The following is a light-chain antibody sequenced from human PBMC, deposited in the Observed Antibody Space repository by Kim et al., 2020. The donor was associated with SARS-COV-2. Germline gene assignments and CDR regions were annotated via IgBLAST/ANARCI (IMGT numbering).Light chain of an antibody. CDR2: RDN. V-gene: IGLV3-9*01. CDR3: QVWDSTTVV. CDR1: RIGSKS. J-gene: IGLJ2*01. Sequence: SYELSQPLSVSVDPGQTARITCGGNRIGSKSVHWYQGKPGQAPVLVIYRDNNRPSGIPERFSGSNSGNTATLTISSAQARDEADYFCQVWDSTTVVFGGGTQLTVL.